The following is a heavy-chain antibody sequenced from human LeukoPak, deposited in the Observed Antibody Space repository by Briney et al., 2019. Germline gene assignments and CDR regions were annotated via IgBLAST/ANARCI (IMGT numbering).Heavy chain of an antibody. J-gene: IGHJ3*02. CDR1: GFTFGGYV. D-gene: IGHD3-22*01. CDR3: ARDGYYYDSSGYYFAFDI. Sequence: GGSLRLSCTASGFTFGGYVMSWVRQAPGKGLEWVANIKQDGSEKYYVDSVEGRFTIPRDNAKNSLYLQMNSLRAEDTAVYYCARDGYYYDSSGYYFAFDIWGQGTMVTVSS. CDR2: IKQDGSEK. V-gene: IGHV3-7*03.